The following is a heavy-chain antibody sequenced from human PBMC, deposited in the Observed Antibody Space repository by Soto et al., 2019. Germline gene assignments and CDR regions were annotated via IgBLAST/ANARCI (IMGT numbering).Heavy chain of an antibody. V-gene: IGHV4-59*08. D-gene: IGHD6-6*01. CDR1: GGSISSYY. CDR2: IYYSGST. Sequence: QVQLQESGPGLVKPSETLSLTCTVSGGSISSYYWSWIRQPPGKGLEWIGYIYYSGSTNYNPSLNSRVTISVATSKNQFSLKLCSVTAADTAVYYGARRYGSCFDYWGQGTLVTVSS. CDR3: ARRYGSCFDY. J-gene: IGHJ4*02.